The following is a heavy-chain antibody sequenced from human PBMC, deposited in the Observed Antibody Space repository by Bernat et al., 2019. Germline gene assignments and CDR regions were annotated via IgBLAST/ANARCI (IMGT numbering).Heavy chain of an antibody. V-gene: IGHV3-15*01. J-gene: IGHJ4*02. CDR2: IKSKTDGGTT. CDR1: GFTFSNAW. D-gene: IGHD3-9*01. Sequence: EVQLVESGGGLVKPGGSLKLSCAASGFTFSNAWMSWVRQAPGKGLEWVGRIKSKTDGGTTDYAAPVKGRFTISRDDSKNTLYLQMNSLKTEDTAVYYCTTLDSLTGGVYWGQGTLVTVSS. CDR3: TTLDSLTGGVY.